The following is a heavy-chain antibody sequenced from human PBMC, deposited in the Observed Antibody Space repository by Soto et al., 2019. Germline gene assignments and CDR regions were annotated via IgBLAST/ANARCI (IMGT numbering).Heavy chain of an antibody. CDR3: ASVTKIWSN. CDR1: GYSSSNYY. J-gene: IGHJ4*02. D-gene: IGHD2-21*02. V-gene: IGHV1-46*01. CDR2: VKPYGAKS. Sequence: QVQVVQSGAEVKEPGASVKVSCKASGYSSSNYYRHWVRQAPGQGLEWMEIVKPYGAKSNYAQSFQGRVTLTRDTSTNTDFMDMSRLISDDTAVYYCASVTKIWSNWGQGTLVTVAS.